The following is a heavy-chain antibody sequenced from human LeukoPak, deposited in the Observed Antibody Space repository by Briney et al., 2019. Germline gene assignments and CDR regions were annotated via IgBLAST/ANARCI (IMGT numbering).Heavy chain of an antibody. Sequence: ASVKVSCKASGYTFTGYYKHWVRQAPGQGLEWMGVINPSGGSTTYAQKFQGRVTMTRDTSTSTVYMELSSLRSEDTAMYYCASGGGSLGDYYYYYGMDVWGQGTTATVSS. J-gene: IGHJ6*02. CDR1: GYTFTGYY. V-gene: IGHV1-46*01. CDR3: ASGGGSLGDYYYYYGMDV. CDR2: INPSGGST. D-gene: IGHD2-15*01.